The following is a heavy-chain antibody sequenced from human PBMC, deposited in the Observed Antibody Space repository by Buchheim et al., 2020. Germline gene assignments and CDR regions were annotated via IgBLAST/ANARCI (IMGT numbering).Heavy chain of an antibody. CDR2: INHSGST. CDR1: GGSFSGYY. J-gene: IGHJ4*02. V-gene: IGHV4-34*01. D-gene: IGHD3-9*01. CDR3: ARRGVLRYFDWLFDY. Sequence: QVQLQQWGAGLLKPSETLSLTCAVYGGSFSGYYWSWIRQPPGKGLEWIGEINHSGSTNYNPSLKSRVTISVDTSKNQFSLKLSSVTAADTAAYYCARRGVLRYFDWLFDYWGQGTL.